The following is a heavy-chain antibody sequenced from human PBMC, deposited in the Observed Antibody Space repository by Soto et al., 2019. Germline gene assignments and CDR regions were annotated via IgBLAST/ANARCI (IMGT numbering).Heavy chain of an antibody. CDR2: IFYSGIT. Sequence: NPSETLSLTCTVSGGSITSSNYYWGWIPQPPGKGLEWIGSIFYSGITYHNPSLKSRVTISVDTSKNQFSLNLSSVTAADTAVYYCERPPTANLDAFDIWGLGTMVTV. J-gene: IGHJ3*02. V-gene: IGHV4-39*01. D-gene: IGHD7-27*01. CDR3: ERPPTANLDAFDI. CDR1: GGSITSSNYY.